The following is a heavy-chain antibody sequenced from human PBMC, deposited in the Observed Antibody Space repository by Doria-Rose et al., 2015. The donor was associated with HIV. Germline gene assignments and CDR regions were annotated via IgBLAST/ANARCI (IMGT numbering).Heavy chain of an antibody. CDR2: IRSKAYGGTK. V-gene: IGHV3-49*02. Sequence: GKGLEWIGFIRSKAYGGTKEYAASVKGRVTISRDDSKSIAYLQLNSLKTEDTAVYFCARVGWELLYFFDYWGQGTLVTVSS. J-gene: IGHJ4*02. D-gene: IGHD1-26*01. CDR3: ARVGWELLYFFDY.